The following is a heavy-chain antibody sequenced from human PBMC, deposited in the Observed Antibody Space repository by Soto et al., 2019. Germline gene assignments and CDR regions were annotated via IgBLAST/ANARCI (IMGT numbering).Heavy chain of an antibody. D-gene: IGHD3-10*01. J-gene: IGHJ4*01. Sequence: GGSLKISRKGSGYSFTTYWIALVREMPGKSVEWVGIIYPGDSDTRYRPSFDGHVTISVDKSISTAFLQWNSLKASDNAIYYGERNSTSALKDYWGQGTLATVSS. CDR1: GYSFTTYW. CDR3: ERNSTSALKDY. V-gene: IGHV5-51*01. CDR2: IYPGDSDT.